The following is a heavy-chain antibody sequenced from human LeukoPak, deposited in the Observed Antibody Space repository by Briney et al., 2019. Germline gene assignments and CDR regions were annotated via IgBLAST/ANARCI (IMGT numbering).Heavy chain of an antibody. J-gene: IGHJ4*02. CDR3: ASSGWYRGY. D-gene: IGHD6-19*01. Sequence: SETLSLTCVVYGESFSGYYWNGIRQPPVKGLEWIGEINHSGSTTYNPSLKSRVTISVDTSKNQFSLRLTSVTAADTAVYYCASSGWYRGYWGQGTLVTVSS. V-gene: IGHV4-34*01. CDR2: INHSGST. CDR1: GESFSGYY.